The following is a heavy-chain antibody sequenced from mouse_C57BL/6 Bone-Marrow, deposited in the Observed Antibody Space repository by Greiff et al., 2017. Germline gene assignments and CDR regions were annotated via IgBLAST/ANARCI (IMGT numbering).Heavy chain of an antibody. CDR2: IYPGSGST. CDR1: GYTFTSYW. CDR3: ARPYDSNYWYFDV. D-gene: IGHD2-5*01. J-gene: IGHJ1*03. V-gene: IGHV1-55*01. Sequence: QVQLQQPGAELVKPGASVKMSCKASGYTFTSYWITWVKQRPGQGLEWIGDIYPGSGSTNYNEKFKSKATLAVDTSSSTAYMQRSSLTAEDSAVYYCARPYDSNYWYFDVWGKGTTVTVSS.